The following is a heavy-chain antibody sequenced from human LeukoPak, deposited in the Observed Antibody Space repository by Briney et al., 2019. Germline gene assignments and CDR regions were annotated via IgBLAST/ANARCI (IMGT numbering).Heavy chain of an antibody. D-gene: IGHD1-1*01. CDR3: ARDRDWNYSMDV. Sequence: RSGGSLRLSCAASGFTFDDYGMSWVRQAPGKGLEWVSGINWNGGSTGYADSVKGRFTISRDNAKNSLYLQMNSLRAEDTALYYCARDRDWNYSMDVWGKGTTVTVSS. V-gene: IGHV3-20*04. CDR2: INWNGGST. J-gene: IGHJ6*03. CDR1: GFTFDDYG.